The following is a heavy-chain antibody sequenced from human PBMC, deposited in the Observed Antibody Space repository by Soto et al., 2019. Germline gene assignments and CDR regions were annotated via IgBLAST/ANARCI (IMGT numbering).Heavy chain of an antibody. CDR1: GGSISSRSYF. D-gene: IGHD6-19*01. CDR3: ARQAVDEGYSSGWYFYS. J-gene: IGHJ4*02. CDR2: VSYNVRT. Sequence: QLQLQESGPGLVKPSETLFLTCTVSGGSISSRSYFWGWIRQPPGKGLEWIGSVSYNVRTYYNQSLKGRLTMSGDTFKNQFFLKLSSATAADKAVYYCARQAVDEGYSSGWYFYSWGQGTLVTVSS. V-gene: IGHV4-39*01.